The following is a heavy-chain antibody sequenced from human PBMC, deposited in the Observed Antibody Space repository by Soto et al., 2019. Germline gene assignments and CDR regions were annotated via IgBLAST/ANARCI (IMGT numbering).Heavy chain of an antibody. D-gene: IGHD6-13*01. CDR3: ARGRVAAAGNYYYGMDV. Sequence: ASVKVSCKASGYTFTGYYMHWVRQAPGQRLERMGRINTNSGGTNYAQKFQSWVTMTRYTSISTAYMELSRLGSDDTALYYCARGRVAAAGNYYYGMDVWGQGTTVTDSS. CDR1: GYTFTGYY. V-gene: IGHV1-2*04. J-gene: IGHJ6*02. CDR2: INTNSGGT.